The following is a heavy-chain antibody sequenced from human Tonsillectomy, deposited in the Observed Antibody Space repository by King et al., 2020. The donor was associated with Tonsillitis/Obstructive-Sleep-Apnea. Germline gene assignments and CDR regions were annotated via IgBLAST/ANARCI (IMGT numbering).Heavy chain of an antibody. CDR3: TTDSKDFWSGYYTGNYYYYMDV. CDR2: IKGKPDGVTT. V-gene: IGHV3-15*01. D-gene: IGHD3-3*01. Sequence: VQLVESGGGLVKPGGSLRLSCAASGFTFTNAGMSWVRQAPGKGLEWVGRIKGKPDGVTTDYAAPVKGRFTISRDDSKNTLYLLMNSLKTEDTAVYYCTTDSKDFWSGYYTGNYYYYMDVWGKGTTVTVSS. CDR1: GFTFTNAG. J-gene: IGHJ6*03.